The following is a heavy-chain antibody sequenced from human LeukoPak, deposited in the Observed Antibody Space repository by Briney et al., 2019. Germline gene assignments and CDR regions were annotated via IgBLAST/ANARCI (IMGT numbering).Heavy chain of an antibody. V-gene: IGHV4-4*02. D-gene: IGHD6-13*01. Sequence: SGTLSLTCGVSGGSISSTNWWTWVRQPPGEGLEWIGEVHLSGRTNYNPSLRSRVTISVDTSKNQFSLKLSSVTAADTAVYYCARRPQQNWFDPWGQGTLVTVSS. CDR2: VHLSGRT. CDR1: GGSISSTNW. J-gene: IGHJ5*02. CDR3: ARRPQQNWFDP.